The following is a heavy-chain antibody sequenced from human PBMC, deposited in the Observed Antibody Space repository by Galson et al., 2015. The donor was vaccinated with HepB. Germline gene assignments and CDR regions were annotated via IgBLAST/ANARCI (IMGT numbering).Heavy chain of an antibody. V-gene: IGHV1-69*13. CDR1: GGTFSSYA. J-gene: IGHJ6*03. Sequence: SVKVSCKASGGTFSSYAISWVRQAPGQGLEWMGGIIPIFGTANYAQKFQGRVTITAGESTSAAYMELSSLRSEDTAVYYCASWGVTDIVLMVYAIRADYYYYMDVWGQGTMVTVSS. CDR2: IIPIFGTA. D-gene: IGHD2-8*01. CDR3: ASWGVTDIVLMVYAIRADYYYYMDV.